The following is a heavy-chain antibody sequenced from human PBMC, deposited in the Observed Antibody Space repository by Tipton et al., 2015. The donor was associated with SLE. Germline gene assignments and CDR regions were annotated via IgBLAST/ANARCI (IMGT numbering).Heavy chain of an antibody. CDR2: IFTSGST. D-gene: IGHD1-1*01. J-gene: IGHJ6*02. CDR1: GGAVNSGSYY. Sequence: TLFLTCTVSGGAVNSGSYYWSWIRQPAGKGLEWIGRIFTSGSTSYNPSLKSRVTISVDTSKNQISLKLTSVTAADTAVYYCARYNWGSQYGMDVWGQGTTVTVSS. CDR3: ARYNWGSQYGMDV. V-gene: IGHV4-61*02.